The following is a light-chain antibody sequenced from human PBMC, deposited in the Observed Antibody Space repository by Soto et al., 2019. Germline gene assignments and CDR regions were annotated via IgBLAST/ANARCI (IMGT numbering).Light chain of an antibody. V-gene: IGKV1-5*01. CDR1: QSISSW. CDR3: QQYYSYPLT. Sequence: VHLTLSASSLSASVGYRVTITCRASQSISSWLAWYQQKPGKAPKLLIYAASTLQSGVPSRFSGSGYGTDFNLTISCLQSEDFATYYCQQYYSYPLTFGGGTKVDIK. J-gene: IGKJ4*01. CDR2: AAS.